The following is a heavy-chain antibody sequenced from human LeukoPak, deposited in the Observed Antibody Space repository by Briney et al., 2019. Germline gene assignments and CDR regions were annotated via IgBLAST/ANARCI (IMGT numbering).Heavy chain of an antibody. Sequence: GGSLRLSCAASGFIFSTYSTNWVRQAPGKGLEWVSSISSSTSYIYYADSVKGRFTISRDNSKNTLYLQMNSLRAEDTAVYYCANTIFGVVINSPYDYWGQGTLVTVSS. D-gene: IGHD3-3*01. CDR3: ANTIFGVVINSPYDY. J-gene: IGHJ4*02. V-gene: IGHV3-21*04. CDR2: ISSSTSYI. CDR1: GFIFSTYS.